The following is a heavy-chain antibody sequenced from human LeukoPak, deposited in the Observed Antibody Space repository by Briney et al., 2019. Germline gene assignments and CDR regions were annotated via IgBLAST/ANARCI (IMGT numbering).Heavy chain of an antibody. D-gene: IGHD3-3*01. V-gene: IGHV3-53*01. J-gene: IGHJ6*02. Sequence: GGSLRLSCAASGFTVSSNYTSWVRQAPGKGLEWVSVIYSGGSTYYADSVKGRFTISRDNSKNTLYLQMNSLRAEDTAVCYCARLRVDYYYYGMDVWGQGTTVTVSS. CDR2: IYSGGST. CDR3: ARLRVDYYYYGMDV. CDR1: GFTVSSNY.